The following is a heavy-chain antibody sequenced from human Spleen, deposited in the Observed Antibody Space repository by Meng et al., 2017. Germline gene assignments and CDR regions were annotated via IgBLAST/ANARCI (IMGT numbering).Heavy chain of an antibody. CDR2: IGHSGFT. D-gene: IGHD6-19*01. CDR3: VRSSAWVRTGFDP. Sequence: QPQLQESGPGLVRPSEALSRTGSVSGGSISTSGYYWGWIRQPPVKGLEWIGSIGHSGFTYYTPSLKSRVTVSIDTSRNQFSLWLTSVTAADTAVYYCVRSSAWVRTGFDPWGQGTLVTVSS. V-gene: IGHV4-39*01. J-gene: IGHJ5*02. CDR1: GGSISTSGYY.